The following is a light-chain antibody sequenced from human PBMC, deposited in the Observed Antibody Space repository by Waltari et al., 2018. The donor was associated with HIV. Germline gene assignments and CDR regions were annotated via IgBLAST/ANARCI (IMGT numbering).Light chain of an antibody. J-gene: IGKJ5*01. CDR1: QSVNYN. CDR3: QQYNNWPLT. V-gene: IGKV3-15*01. Sequence: EVVMTQSPATLSVSPGEGATLSCGASQSVNYNLAWYQQKPGQAPRLLLYGASNRATGIPARFSGSGSGTEFTLTITSLQSEDFTVYYCQQYNNWPLTFGQGTRLEIK. CDR2: GAS.